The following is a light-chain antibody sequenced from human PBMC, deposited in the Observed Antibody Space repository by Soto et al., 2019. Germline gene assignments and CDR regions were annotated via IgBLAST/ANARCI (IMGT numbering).Light chain of an antibody. CDR1: QDIKNY. CDR2: AAS. CDR3: QKYTHVLR. V-gene: IGKV1-27*01. J-gene: IGKJ1*01. Sequence: DIQMTQSPSSLSASVGDRVTITCRASQDIKNYLAWYQQKPGKVPKLLIFAASTLESGVPSRFSGSGSGTEFTLTISSLQPEDVASYYCQKYTHVLRFGQGTKVEI.